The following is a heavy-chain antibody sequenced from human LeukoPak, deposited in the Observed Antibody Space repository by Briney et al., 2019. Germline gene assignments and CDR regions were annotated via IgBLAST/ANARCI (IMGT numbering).Heavy chain of an antibody. J-gene: IGHJ4*02. Sequence: PGGSLRLSCAASGFTFRSYSMNWVRQAPGKGLEWVSSISSSSSYIYYADSVKGRFTISRDNAKKSLYLQMSSLRAEDTAVYYCHAYYYDGSGYHQDYWGQGTLVTVSS. CDR1: GFTFRSYS. CDR2: ISSSSSYI. D-gene: IGHD3-22*01. V-gene: IGHV3-21*01. CDR3: HAYYYDGSGYHQDY.